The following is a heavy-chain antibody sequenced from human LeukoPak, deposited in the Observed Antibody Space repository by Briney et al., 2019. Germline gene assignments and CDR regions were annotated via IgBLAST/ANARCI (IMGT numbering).Heavy chain of an antibody. J-gene: IGHJ3*02. CDR3: AREAPAFDI. Sequence: GGSLRLSCASSGFTFSRYVLTWVRQAPGKGLDWVSAIGVSGGSTFYADSVKGRFTISRDNSKNTLYLLMNSLRAEDTAVYYCAREAPAFDIWGQGTMVTVSS. CDR1: GFTFSRYV. V-gene: IGHV3-23*01. CDR2: IGVSGGST.